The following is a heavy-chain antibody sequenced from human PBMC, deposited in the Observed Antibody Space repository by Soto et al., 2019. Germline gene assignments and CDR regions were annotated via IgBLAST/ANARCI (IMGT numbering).Heavy chain of an antibody. J-gene: IGHJ6*02. CDR1: GYTFTSYG. D-gene: IGHD5-18*01. CDR2: ISAYNGNT. CDR3: ARESGYSYGLLTYYYYYGMDV. Sequence: QVQLVQSGAEVKKPGASVKVSCKASGYTFTSYGISWVRQAPGQGLEWMGWISAYNGNTNYAQKLQGRVTMTTDTATXRAXMXRRRLRSDDTAVYYCARESGYSYGLLTYYYYYGMDVWGQGTTVTVSS. V-gene: IGHV1-18*01.